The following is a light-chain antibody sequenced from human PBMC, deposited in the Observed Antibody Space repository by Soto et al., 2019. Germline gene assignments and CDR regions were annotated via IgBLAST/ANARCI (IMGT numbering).Light chain of an antibody. J-gene: IGKJ2*01. CDR3: QEYGSSPQYT. V-gene: IGKV3-20*01. CDR2: GSS. CDR1: QSVSNNY. Sequence: EVVLTQSPGTLSLSPGEIATLSCRASQSVSNNYFAWYHQKPGQAARLLIFGSSHRATRTPDRFSGSGSGTDFKLTISRLEPEDIAVYYCQEYGSSPQYTFGQGTKLEIK.